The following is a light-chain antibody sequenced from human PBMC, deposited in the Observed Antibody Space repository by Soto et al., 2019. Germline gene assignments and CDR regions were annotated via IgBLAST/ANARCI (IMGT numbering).Light chain of an antibody. CDR2: LGA. J-gene: IGKJ2*01. CDR3: MQALQTPPYT. CDR1: QSLLHSNGYNY. V-gene: IGKV2-28*01. Sequence: DIVMTQSPLSLPVTPGEPASISCRSSQSLLHSNGYNYLDWYLQKPGQSPQLLIYLGANRASGVPYRFSGGGSGTDFTLKISRVEAEDVGVYYCMQALQTPPYTFGQGTKLEIK.